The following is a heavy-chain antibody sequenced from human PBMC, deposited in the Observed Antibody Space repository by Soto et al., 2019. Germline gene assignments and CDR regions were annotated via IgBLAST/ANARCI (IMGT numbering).Heavy chain of an antibody. D-gene: IGHD3-22*01. V-gene: IGHV2-70*11. CDR1: GFSLSTSGMC. CDR2: IDWDDDK. Sequence: SGPTLVNPTQTLTLTCTFSGFSLSTSGMCVSWIRQPPGKALEWLARIDWDDDKYYSTSLKTRLTISKDTSKNQVVLTMTNMDPVDTATYYCARSTYYYDSSGYGFYYFDFWGQGTLVTVSS. CDR3: ARSTYYYDSSGYGFYYFDF. J-gene: IGHJ4*02.